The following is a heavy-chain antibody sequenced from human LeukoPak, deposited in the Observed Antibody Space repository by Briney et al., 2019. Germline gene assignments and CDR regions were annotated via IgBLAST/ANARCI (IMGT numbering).Heavy chain of an antibody. CDR1: GGSISSYY. D-gene: IGHD4-11*01. Sequence: LSETLSLTCTVSGGSISSYYWSWIRQPPGKGLEWIGYIYYSGSTNYNPSLKSRVTISVDTSKNQFSLKLSSVTAADTAVYYCARGGLSSNYGYYYYMDVWGKGTTVTVSS. CDR2: IYYSGST. J-gene: IGHJ6*03. CDR3: ARGGLSSNYGYYYYMDV. V-gene: IGHV4-59*01.